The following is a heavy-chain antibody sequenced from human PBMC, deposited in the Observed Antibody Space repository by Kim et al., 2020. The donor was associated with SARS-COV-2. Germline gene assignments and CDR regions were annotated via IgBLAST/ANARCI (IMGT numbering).Heavy chain of an antibody. J-gene: IGHJ4*02. V-gene: IGHV3-43*01. D-gene: IGHD3-22*01. CDR3: AKEYPAGGYPAFDY. Sequence: ADAVKGRFTISRDNSKNALYLQMNSLRTEDTALYYCAKEYPAGGYPAFDYWGQGTLVTVSS.